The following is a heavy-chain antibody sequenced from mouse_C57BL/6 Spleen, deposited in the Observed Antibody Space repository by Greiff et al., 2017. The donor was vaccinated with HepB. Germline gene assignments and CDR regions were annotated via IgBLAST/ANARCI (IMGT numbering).Heavy chain of an antibody. D-gene: IGHD1-1*01. Sequence: VQLQQSGAELARPGASVKLSCKASGYTFTSYGISWVKQRTGQGLEWIGEIYPRSGNTYYNEKFKGKATLTADKSSSTAYMELRSLTSEDSAVYFCARRSITPYAMDYWGQGTSVTVSS. CDR1: GYTFTSYG. V-gene: IGHV1-81*01. J-gene: IGHJ4*01. CDR2: IYPRSGNT. CDR3: ARRSITPYAMDY.